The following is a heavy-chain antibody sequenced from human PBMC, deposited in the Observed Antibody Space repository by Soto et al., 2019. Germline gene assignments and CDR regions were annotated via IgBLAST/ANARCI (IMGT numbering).Heavy chain of an antibody. D-gene: IGHD3-22*01. J-gene: IGHJ4*02. CDR3: AKDRVPNDSSGYYSIVIES. V-gene: IGHV1-58*02. CDR1: GFTFTSSA. Sequence: SVKVSCKASGFTFTSSAMQWVRQARGQRLEWIGWIVVGSGNTNYAQKFQERVTITRDMSTSTAYMELSSLRSEDTAVYSCAKDRVPNDSSGYYSIVIESWGQGTLVTVSS. CDR2: IVVGSGNT.